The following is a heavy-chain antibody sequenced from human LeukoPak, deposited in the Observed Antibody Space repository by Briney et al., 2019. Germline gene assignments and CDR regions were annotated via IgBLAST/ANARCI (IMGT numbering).Heavy chain of an antibody. CDR1: GFTFSSYW. V-gene: IGHV3-7*01. CDR2: IEQDGIDN. Sequence: GGSLTLSCAASGFTFSSYWMSWVRQPPGKGLEWVANIEQDGIDNYYADSVKGRFTIARDNTKNSLYLQMNSLRAEDAAVYYCARKLWAFDYWGQGTLVTVSS. CDR3: ARKLWAFDY. D-gene: IGHD3-10*01. J-gene: IGHJ4*02.